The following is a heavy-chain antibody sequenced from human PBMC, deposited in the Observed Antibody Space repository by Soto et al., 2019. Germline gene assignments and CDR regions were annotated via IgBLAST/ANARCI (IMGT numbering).Heavy chain of an antibody. D-gene: IGHD4-17*01. Sequence: QVQLVQSGAEVKKPGASVKVSCKASGYTFTSYGISWVRQAPGQGLEWMGWISAYNGNTNYAPKLQGRVTMTKEKSTSTAYMELSSLSYDDTAVYYCARDRKSTVTTVWYFYLCGRCTLVTVSS. J-gene: IGHJ2*01. CDR2: ISAYNGNT. V-gene: IGHV1-18*01. CDR3: ARDRKSTVTTVWYFYL. CDR1: GYTFTSYG.